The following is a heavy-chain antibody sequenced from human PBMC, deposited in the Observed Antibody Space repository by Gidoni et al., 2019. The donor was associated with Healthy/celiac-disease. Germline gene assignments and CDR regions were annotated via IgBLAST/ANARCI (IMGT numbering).Heavy chain of an antibody. CDR1: GYTFTNYG. Sequence: QVQLVQSGAEGKKTGASRTVSCKASGYTFTNYGISWVRQAPGQGLEWMGWFSAYNGNTNNAQKFQDRVTMATDTSTSTAYMELRSLRSDGTAVYYCARERYGDYVDDGVLDYWGQGTLVTVSS. CDR3: ARERYGDYVDDGVLDY. CDR2: FSAYNGNT. J-gene: IGHJ4*02. V-gene: IGHV1-18*01. D-gene: IGHD4-17*01.